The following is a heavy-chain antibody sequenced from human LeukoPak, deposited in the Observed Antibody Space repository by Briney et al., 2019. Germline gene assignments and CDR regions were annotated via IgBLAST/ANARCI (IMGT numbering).Heavy chain of an antibody. CDR1: GFDFSNFE. V-gene: IGHV3-30*03. Sequence: GGSLRLSCAASGFDFSNFEMHWVRQAPGKGLEWVAVVSYEGTIKYYSDSAKGRFTISRDNSNSLISLQMNDLTTEDTAVYYCAREKFDSWGQGTLVTVSP. CDR2: VSYEGTIK. CDR3: AREKFDS. J-gene: IGHJ5*01.